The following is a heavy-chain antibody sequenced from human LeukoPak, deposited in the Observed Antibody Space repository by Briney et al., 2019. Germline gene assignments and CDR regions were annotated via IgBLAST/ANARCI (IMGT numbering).Heavy chain of an antibody. Sequence: SETLSLTCTVSGGSISSYYWSWIRQPPGKGLEWIGYIYYSGSTNYNPTLKSRVTISVDTSKNQFSLKLSSVTAADTAVYYCARVEFPHYFDYCGQGTLVTVSS. V-gene: IGHV4-59*01. CDR1: GGSISSYY. D-gene: IGHD3-10*01. CDR2: IYYSGST. J-gene: IGHJ4*02. CDR3: ARVEFPHYFDY.